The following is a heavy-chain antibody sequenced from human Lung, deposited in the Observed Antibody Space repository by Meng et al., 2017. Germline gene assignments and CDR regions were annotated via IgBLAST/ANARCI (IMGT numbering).Heavy chain of an antibody. D-gene: IGHD2-15*01. V-gene: IGHV3-21*01. J-gene: IGHJ4*02. CDR1: GFTFSSYS. CDR3: ARGRVVVAATPSDY. CDR2: ISSSST. Sequence: EVQLVESGGGLVKPGGSLRLSCAASGFTFSSYSMNWVRQAPGKGLEWVSPISSSSTYADSVKGRFTISRDNAKNSLYLQMNSLRAEDTAVYYCARGRVVVAATPSDYWGQGTLVTVSS.